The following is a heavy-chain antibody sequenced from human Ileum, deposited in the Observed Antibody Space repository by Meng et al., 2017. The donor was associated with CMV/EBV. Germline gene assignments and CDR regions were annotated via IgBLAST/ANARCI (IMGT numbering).Heavy chain of an antibody. D-gene: IGHD3-22*01. Sequence: CGTEVQKPGSSVDVYCNACGGVFKNCALHWVRQAPGQGREWMGVISAVLKTPTYAQKFRGRLTITADDSTGTTYMDLTSLTSEDTAVYYCARGFSNGYLPFDYWGQGTLVTVSS. CDR3: ARGFSNGYLPFDY. CDR1: GGVFKNCA. CDR2: ISAVLKTP. V-gene: IGHV1-69*01. J-gene: IGHJ4*02.